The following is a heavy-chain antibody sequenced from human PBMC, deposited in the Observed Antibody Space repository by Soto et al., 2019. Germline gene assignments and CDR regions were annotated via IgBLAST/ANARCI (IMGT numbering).Heavy chain of an antibody. CDR2: IQYSGST. CDR1: GGSISNGGYS. Sequence: PSETLSLTCTVSGGSISNGGYSWNWVRQHPXKGLEWSGYIQYSGSTWYNPSLEGRVTISVDTSKEQFSLKLRSVTDADTAVYYCSRVRGSGSYAAYYFDSWGQGTLVNVSS. V-gene: IGHV4-31*03. J-gene: IGHJ4*01. CDR3: SRVRGSGSYAAYYFDS. D-gene: IGHD3-10*01.